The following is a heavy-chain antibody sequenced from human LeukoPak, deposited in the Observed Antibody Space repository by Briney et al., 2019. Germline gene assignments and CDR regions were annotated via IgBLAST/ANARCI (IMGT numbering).Heavy chain of an antibody. J-gene: IGHJ6*02. D-gene: IGHD3-10*01. CDR1: GGSFSGYY. CDR2: INHSGST. V-gene: IGHV4-34*01. Sequence: SETLSLTCAVYGGSFSGYYWSWIRQPPGKGLEWIGEINHSGSTNYNPSLKSRVTISVDTSKNQFSLKLSSVTAADTAVYYCARGPTGHYYGSGSYYPPPYYYYYGMDVWGQGTTVTVSS. CDR3: ARGPTGHYYGSGSYYPPPYYYYYGMDV.